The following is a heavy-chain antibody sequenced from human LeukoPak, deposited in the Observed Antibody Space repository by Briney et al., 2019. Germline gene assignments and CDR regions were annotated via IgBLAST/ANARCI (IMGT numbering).Heavy chain of an antibody. CDR1: GGSISSSSYY. D-gene: IGHD3-10*01. V-gene: IGHV4-39*07. Sequence: SETLSLTCTVSGGSISSSSYYWGWIRQPPGKGLEWIGSIYYSGSTYYNPSLKSRVTISVDTSKNQFSLKLSSVTAADTAVYYCASLMVRGPLDYWGQGTLVTVSS. CDR3: ASLMVRGPLDY. CDR2: IYYSGST. J-gene: IGHJ4*02.